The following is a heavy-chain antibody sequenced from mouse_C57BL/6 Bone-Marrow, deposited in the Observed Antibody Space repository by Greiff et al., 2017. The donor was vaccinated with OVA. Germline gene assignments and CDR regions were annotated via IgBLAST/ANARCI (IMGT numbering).Heavy chain of an antibody. J-gene: IGHJ2*01. CDR2: INPNNGGT. CDR3: AVWLRRGDY. CDR1: GYTFTDYN. V-gene: IGHV1-22*01. Sequence: VQLKQSGPELVKPGASVKMSCKASGYTFTDYNMHWVKQSHGKSLEWIGFINPNNGGTSYNQKFKGKATLTVNKSSSTAYMELRSLTSEDSAVYYCAVWLRRGDYWGQGTTLTVSS. D-gene: IGHD2-2*01.